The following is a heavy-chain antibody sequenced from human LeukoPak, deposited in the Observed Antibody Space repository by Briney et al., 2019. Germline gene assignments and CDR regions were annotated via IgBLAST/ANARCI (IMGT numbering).Heavy chain of an antibody. Sequence: PGGSLRLSCAASGFSISSYEMNWVRQAPGKGLDWVSYISSSGSTIYYADSVKGRFTTSRDNAKKSMYLQMNSLRAEDTAVYYCARVELAPYYYYMDVWGKGTTVTVSS. V-gene: IGHV3-48*03. CDR3: ARVELAPYYYYMDV. J-gene: IGHJ6*03. CDR1: GFSISSYE. D-gene: IGHD1-7*01. CDR2: ISSSGSTI.